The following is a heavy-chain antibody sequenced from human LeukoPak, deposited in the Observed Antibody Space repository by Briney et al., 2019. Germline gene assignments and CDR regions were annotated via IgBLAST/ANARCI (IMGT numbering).Heavy chain of an antibody. V-gene: IGHV4-59*01. CDR2: TYYSGST. D-gene: IGHD3-10*01. Sequence: SETLSLTCTVSGGSISSYYWSWIRQPPGKGLEWIGYTYYSGSTNYNPSLKSRVTISVDTSKNQFSLKLSSVTAADTAVYYCARVQKVLQEGYYYYMDVWGKGTTVTVSS. CDR3: ARVQKVLQEGYYYYMDV. CDR1: GGSISSYY. J-gene: IGHJ6*03.